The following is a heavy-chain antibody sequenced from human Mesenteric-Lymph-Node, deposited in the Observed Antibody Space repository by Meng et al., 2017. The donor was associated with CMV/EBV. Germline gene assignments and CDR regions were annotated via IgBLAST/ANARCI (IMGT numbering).Heavy chain of an antibody. CDR1: GFTFDDYA. D-gene: IGHD3-3*01. V-gene: IGHV3-20*04. CDR2: INWNGDTT. CDR3: ARDDPPYDFWSGYLAY. J-gene: IGHJ4*02. Sequence: GESLKISCAASGFTFDDYAMSWVRQAPGKGLEWVSGINWNGDTTTYADSMKGRFTISRDNAKNSLYLQMNSLRAEDTALYYCARDDPPYDFWSGYLAYWGQGTLVTVSS.